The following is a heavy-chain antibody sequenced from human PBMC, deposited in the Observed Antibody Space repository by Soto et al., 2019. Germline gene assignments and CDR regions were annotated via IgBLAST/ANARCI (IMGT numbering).Heavy chain of an antibody. CDR2: ISAYNGNT. CDR3: VKAFDLEYYFDY. CDR1: GYTFTSYG. V-gene: IGHV1-18*01. Sequence: QVQLVQSGAEVKKPGASVKVSCKASGYTFTSYGISWVRQAPGQGLEWMGWISAYNGNTNYAQKLQGRVTMTTDTSTSTAFMELMSLRSDDTAVYYCVKAFDLEYYFDYWGQGTQVTVSS. D-gene: IGHD1-1*01. J-gene: IGHJ4*02.